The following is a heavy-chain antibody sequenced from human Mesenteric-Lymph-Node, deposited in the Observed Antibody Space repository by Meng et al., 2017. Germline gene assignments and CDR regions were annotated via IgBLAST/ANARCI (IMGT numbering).Heavy chain of an antibody. CDR3: ARDTPSLNWYFDL. Sequence: QVQLQESGPGLVKTSQTLSRTCTVSGCSISSVDYYWSWIRQPPGKGLEWIGYIYYSGSTYYNPSLKSRVTISVDTSKNQFSLKLSSVTAADTAVYYCARDTPSLNWYFDLWGRGTLVTVSS. V-gene: IGHV4-30-4*01. J-gene: IGHJ2*01. CDR2: IYYSGST. CDR1: GCSISSVDYY.